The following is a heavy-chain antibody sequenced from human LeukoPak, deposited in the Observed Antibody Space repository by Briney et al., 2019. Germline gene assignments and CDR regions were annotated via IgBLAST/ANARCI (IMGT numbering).Heavy chain of an antibody. D-gene: IGHD3-22*01. CDR3: AKDPTLYYYDSSGYLS. CDR2: INPNSGGT. Sequence: ASVKVSCKASGYTFTGYYMHWVRQAPGQGLEWMGWINPNSGGTNYAQKFQGRVTMTRDTSISTAYVELSRLRSDDTAVYYCAKDPTLYYYDSSGYLSWGQGTLVTVSS. CDR1: GYTFTGYY. V-gene: IGHV1-2*02. J-gene: IGHJ4*02.